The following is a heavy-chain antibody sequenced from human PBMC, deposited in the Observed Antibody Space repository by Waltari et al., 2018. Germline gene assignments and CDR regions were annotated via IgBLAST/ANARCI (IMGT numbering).Heavy chain of an antibody. Sequence: EVQLVTSGGGLVQPGRSLRLACVGWGFRFDDYAMSWVRQRPGKGLEWLSGIGWNSGAIGYADSVRGRFSTYRDNARKSLYLQMGRLRPEDTALYYCVKGGWGFGAFYEQHWGQGIQVTVSS. CDR2: IGWNSGAI. CDR3: VKGGWGFGAFYEQH. D-gene: IGHD3-10*01. CDR1: GFRFDDYA. V-gene: IGHV3-9*01. J-gene: IGHJ4*02.